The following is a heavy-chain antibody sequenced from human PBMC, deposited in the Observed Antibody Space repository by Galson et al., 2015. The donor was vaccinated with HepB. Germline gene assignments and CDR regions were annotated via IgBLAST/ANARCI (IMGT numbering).Heavy chain of an antibody. J-gene: IGHJ5*02. CDR1: GFTFSSYG. CDR3: TKDLPSGIAVAGTYDWFDP. D-gene: IGHD6-19*01. V-gene: IGHV3-30*18. Sequence: SLRLSCAASGFTFSSYGMHWVRQAPGKGLEWVAVISYDGSNKYYADSVKGRFTISRDNSKNTLYLQMNSLRAEDTAVYYCTKDLPSGIAVAGTYDWFDPWGQGTLVTVSS. CDR2: ISYDGSNK.